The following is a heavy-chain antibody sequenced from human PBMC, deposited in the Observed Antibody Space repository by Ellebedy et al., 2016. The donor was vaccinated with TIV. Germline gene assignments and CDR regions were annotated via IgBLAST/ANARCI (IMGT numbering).Heavy chain of an antibody. V-gene: IGHV3-23*01. CDR1: GFTFSSYG. D-gene: IGHD3-10*01. J-gene: IGHJ6*03. Sequence: PGGSLRLSCAASGFTFSSYGMNWVRQAPGKGLEWVSSISGGGSSTYYADSVKGRFTISRDNSKNTLSLQMNSLRAEDTAVYFCAKDRGFGEFLFYFYYYMDVWGQGTTVTVSS. CDR2: ISGGGSST. CDR3: AKDRGFGEFLFYFYYYMDV.